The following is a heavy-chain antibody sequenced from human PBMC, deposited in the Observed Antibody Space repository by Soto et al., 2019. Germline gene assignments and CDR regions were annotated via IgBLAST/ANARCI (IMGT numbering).Heavy chain of an antibody. CDR3: ACGYSRGWSVY. Sequence: GSLRLSCAASRFIVRSDYMSWVRQAPGKGLEWVSVIYSGGSTYYADSVKGRFTISRDNSKNTLYLQMNSLRAEDTAVYYCACGYSRGWSVYWGQGPLVTVSS. V-gene: IGHV3-66*01. CDR2: IYSGGST. CDR1: RFIVRSDY. J-gene: IGHJ4*02. D-gene: IGHD6-19*01.